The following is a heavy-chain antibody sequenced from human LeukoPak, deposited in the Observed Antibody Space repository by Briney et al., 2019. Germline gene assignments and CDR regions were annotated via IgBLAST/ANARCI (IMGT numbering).Heavy chain of an antibody. D-gene: IGHD3-22*01. J-gene: IGHJ4*02. CDR2: IYPGDSHT. CDR1: GYSFTSYW. Sequence: GESLKISCKGSGYSFTSYWIGWVRQMPGKGLEWMGIIYPGDSHTRYSPSFQGQVTISADKSISTAYLQWSSLKASDTAMYYCARQRWRYYDSSGYYYLNWGQGTLVTVSS. V-gene: IGHV5-51*01. CDR3: ARQRWRYYDSSGYYYLN.